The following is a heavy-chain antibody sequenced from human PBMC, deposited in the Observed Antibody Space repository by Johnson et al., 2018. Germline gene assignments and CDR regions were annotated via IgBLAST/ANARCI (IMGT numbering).Heavy chain of an antibody. D-gene: IGHD4-17*01. CDR3: ARRHGDYEEGGYMDV. Sequence: EVQLVETGAEVTKPGESLKISCKGSGYSFTSYWIGWVRQMPGKGLEWMGIIYPGDSDTRYSPSFQGQVTISADKSISTAHPQGSSLKASDTAMSYCARRHGDYEEGGYMDVWGKGTTVTVSS. CDR2: IYPGDSDT. V-gene: IGHV5-51*03. CDR1: GYSFTSYW. J-gene: IGHJ6*03.